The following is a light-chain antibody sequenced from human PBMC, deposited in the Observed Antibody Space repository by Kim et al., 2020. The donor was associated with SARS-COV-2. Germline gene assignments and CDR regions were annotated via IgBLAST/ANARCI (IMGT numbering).Light chain of an antibody. J-gene: IGKJ1*01. CDR3: QQSYSTPRT. CDR1: QSISSY. Sequence: DIQMTQSPSSLSASVGDRVTITCRASQSISSYLNWYQQKPGTAPKLLIYAASSLQSGVPSRFSGSTSGTDFTLTISSLQPEDFATYYCQQSYSTPRTFGQGTKVDIK. CDR2: AAS. V-gene: IGKV1-39*01.